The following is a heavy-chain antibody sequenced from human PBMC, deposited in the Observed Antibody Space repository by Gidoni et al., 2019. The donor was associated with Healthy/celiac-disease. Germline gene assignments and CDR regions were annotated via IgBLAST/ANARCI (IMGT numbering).Heavy chain of an antibody. J-gene: IGHJ6*02. CDR3: ARDFVVVPSRVYYGMDV. CDR2: IYYSGST. Sequence: QLQLQESGPGLVKPSETLSLTCTVAGGAISSSSYYWGWIRQPPGKGLEWIGSIYYSGSTYYNPSLKSRVTISVDTSKNQFSLKLSSVTAADTAVYYCARDFVVVPSRVYYGMDVWGQGTTVTVSS. CDR1: GGAISSSSYY. V-gene: IGHV4-39*01. D-gene: IGHD2-2*01.